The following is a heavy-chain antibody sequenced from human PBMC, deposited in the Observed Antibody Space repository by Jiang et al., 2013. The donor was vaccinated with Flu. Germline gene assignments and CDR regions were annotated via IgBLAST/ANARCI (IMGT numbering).Heavy chain of an antibody. CDR1: GYTFTTHD. J-gene: IGHJ4*02. D-gene: IGHD4/OR15-4a*01. Sequence: GAEVKKPGASVKVSCRASGYTFTTHDVHWVRQAPGQRLEWMGWLSSANGNSKYSQRFQGRVTITWDTAASAVYMELSNLRSEDTAVYYCARRPLIGAFDYWGQGTLVTVSS. CDR3: ARRPLIGAFDY. V-gene: IGHV1-3*01. CDR2: LSSANGNS.